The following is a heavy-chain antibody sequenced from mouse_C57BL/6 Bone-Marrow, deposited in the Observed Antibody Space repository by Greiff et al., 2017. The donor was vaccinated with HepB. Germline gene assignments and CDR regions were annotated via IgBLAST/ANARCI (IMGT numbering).Heavy chain of an antibody. J-gene: IGHJ3*01. V-gene: IGHV1-64*01. Sequence: QVQLKQPGAELVKPGASVKLSCKASGYTFTSYWMHWVKQRPGQGLEWIGMIHPNSGSTNYNEKFKSKATLTVDKSSSTAYMQRSSLTSEDSAVYYCARGGAYWGQGTLVTVSA. CDR3: ARGGAY. CDR1: GYTFTSYW. CDR2: IHPNSGST.